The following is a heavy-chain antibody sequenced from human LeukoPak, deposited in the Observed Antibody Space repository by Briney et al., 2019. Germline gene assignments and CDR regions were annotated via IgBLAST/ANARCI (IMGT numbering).Heavy chain of an antibody. J-gene: IGHJ4*02. CDR2: VSDSGGRT. V-gene: IGHV3-23*01. D-gene: IGHD3-9*01. Sequence: PGGSLRLSCAASGFTFSSYAMSWVRQAPGKGLEWVSAVSDSGGRTYYADSVQGRFTISRDNSKNTLYLQMNSLRAEDTALYYCAKVFARDILTGYTRYFDYWGQGILVTVSS. CDR3: AKVFARDILTGYTRYFDY. CDR1: GFTFSSYA.